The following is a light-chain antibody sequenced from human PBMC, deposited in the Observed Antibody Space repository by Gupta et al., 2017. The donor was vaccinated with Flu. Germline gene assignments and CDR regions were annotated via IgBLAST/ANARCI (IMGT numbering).Light chain of an antibody. V-gene: IGLV2-14*01. J-gene: IGLJ3*02. CDR2: EVS. CDR3: SSYTTTTWV. CDR1: SSDIGGYNY. Sequence: QSALTQPASVSGSPGQSITISCIGTSSDIGGYNYVSWFQQHPGKAPKLIIYEVSNRPSGVSNRFSGSKSGTTASLTISGRQAEDEDDYYCSSYTTTTWVFGGGTTLTVL.